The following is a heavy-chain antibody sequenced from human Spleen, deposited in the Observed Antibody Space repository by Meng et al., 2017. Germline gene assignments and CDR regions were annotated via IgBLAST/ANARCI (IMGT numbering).Heavy chain of an antibody. CDR3: EIGMFDP. Sequence: GESLKISCVASGVTFSSYEMNWVRQAPGKGLEWVSYISSSGSTIYYADSMKGRFTISRDNAKNSLYLQMNSLRVEDTAVYYCEIGMFDPWGQGTLVTVSS. CDR1: GVTFSSYE. CDR2: ISSSGSTI. V-gene: IGHV3-48*03. J-gene: IGHJ5*02.